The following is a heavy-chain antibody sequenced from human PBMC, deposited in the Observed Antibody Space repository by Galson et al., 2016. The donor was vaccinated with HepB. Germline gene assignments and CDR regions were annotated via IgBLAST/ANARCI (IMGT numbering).Heavy chain of an antibody. J-gene: IGHJ4*02. CDR3: ARGEGYNRY. CDR1: GVSISSYY. Sequence: SETLSLTCTVSGVSISSYYWSWFRQPPEKGLEWIGYAFYSGITNYNPSLKSRVTISIDTSKNQFSLKLSSVTAADTAVYYCARGEGYNRYWGQGTLVTVSS. D-gene: IGHD5-24*01. CDR2: AFYSGIT. V-gene: IGHV4-59*08.